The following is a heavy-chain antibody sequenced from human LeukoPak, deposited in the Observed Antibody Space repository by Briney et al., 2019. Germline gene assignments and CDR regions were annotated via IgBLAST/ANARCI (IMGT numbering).Heavy chain of an antibody. D-gene: IGHD4-17*01. J-gene: IGHJ5*02. CDR2: MNPHSGKT. CDR1: GYPFNNYD. Sequence: HGASVKVSCKASGYPFNNYDINWVRQATGQGLEWMGWMNPHSGKTGYAQNFQGRVTMTRDTSISTAYMELSSLRSEDTAVYYCARLSSHYGDYKVGPWGQGTLVTVSS. V-gene: IGHV1-8*01. CDR3: ARLSSHYGDYKVGP.